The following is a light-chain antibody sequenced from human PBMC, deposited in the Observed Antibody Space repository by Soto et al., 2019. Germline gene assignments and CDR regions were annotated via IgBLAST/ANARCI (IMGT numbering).Light chain of an antibody. CDR2: EVS. CDR3: SSHTTYSTRV. J-gene: IGLJ1*01. V-gene: IGLV2-14*01. Sequence: QSVLTQPPSVSGSPAQSNAISCTGTSNDISSYNYVSWYQQHPGKAPKLMIHEVSNRPSGVSDRFSGSKSGNTASLTISGLQADDEADYYCSSHTTYSTRVFGTVTKVTVL. CDR1: SNDISSYNY.